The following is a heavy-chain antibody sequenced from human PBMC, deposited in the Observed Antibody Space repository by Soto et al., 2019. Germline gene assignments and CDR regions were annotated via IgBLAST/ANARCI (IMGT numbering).Heavy chain of an antibody. CDR1: GFTFSSYA. CDR2: ISGSGGST. CDR3: AKLVSRVNGERLDAFDI. V-gene: IGHV3-23*01. D-gene: IGHD3-10*01. J-gene: IGHJ3*02. Sequence: GGSLRLSCAASGFTFSSYAMSWVRQAPGKGLEWVSAISGSGGSTYYADAVKGRFTIARDNSKNTLYLQMNSLRAEDTAVYYCAKLVSRVNGERLDAFDIWGQGTMVTVSS.